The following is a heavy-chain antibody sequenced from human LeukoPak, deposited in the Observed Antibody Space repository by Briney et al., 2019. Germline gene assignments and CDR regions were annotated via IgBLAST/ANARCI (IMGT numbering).Heavy chain of an antibody. CDR1: GGTFSSYA. CDR3: ARGSDSSGYYRYYFDY. V-gene: IGHV1-69*05. J-gene: IGHJ4*02. D-gene: IGHD3-22*01. Sequence: ASVKVSCKASGGTFSSYAISWVRQAPGQGLEWMGGIIPIFGTANYAQKFQGRVTITTDESTSTAYMELSSLRSEDTAVYYCARGSDSSGYYRYYFDYWGQGTLVTVSS. CDR2: IIPIFGTA.